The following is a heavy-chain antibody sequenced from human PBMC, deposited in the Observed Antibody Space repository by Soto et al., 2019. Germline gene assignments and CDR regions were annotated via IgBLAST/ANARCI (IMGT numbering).Heavy chain of an antibody. CDR1: GFTFSSYS. D-gene: IGHD1-7*01. CDR3: ARDYWNYVPPQIAQRYGMDV. CDR2: ISSSSSYI. V-gene: IGHV3-21*01. Sequence: PGESLKISCAASGFTFSSYSMNWVRQAPGKGLEWVSSISSSSSYIYYADSVKGRFTISRDNAKNSLYLQMNSLRAEDTAVYYCARDYWNYVPPQIAQRYGMDVWGQGTTVTVSS. J-gene: IGHJ6*02.